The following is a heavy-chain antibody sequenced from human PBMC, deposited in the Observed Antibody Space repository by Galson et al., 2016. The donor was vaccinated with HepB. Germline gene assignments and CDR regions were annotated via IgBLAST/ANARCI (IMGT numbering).Heavy chain of an antibody. CDR2: IKVDGSKE. V-gene: IGHV3-7*03. Sequence: SLRLSCAASGVTFTNGWMAWVRQAPGKGLEWLANIKVDGSKENYVDSVEGRFSISRDITKNSLYLQMNSLRAEDTAVYYCVRDRNYYRSNKWYDVFDIWGQGTMVTVSS. CDR1: GVTFTNGW. CDR3: VRDRNYYRSNKWYDVFDI. J-gene: IGHJ3*02. D-gene: IGHD3-22*01.